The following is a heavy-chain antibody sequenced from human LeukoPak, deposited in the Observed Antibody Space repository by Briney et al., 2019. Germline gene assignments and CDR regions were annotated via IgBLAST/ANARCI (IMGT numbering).Heavy chain of an antibody. V-gene: IGHV3-66*01. CDR2: IYSGGST. D-gene: IGHD5-18*01. Sequence: GGSLRLSCAASGFTVSSNYMSWVRQAPGKGLEWVSVIYSGGSTYYADSVKGRFTISRDNSKNTLYLQMNSLRAEDTAVYYCAKDLQHSYGLDYWGQGTLVTVSS. J-gene: IGHJ4*02. CDR3: AKDLQHSYGLDY. CDR1: GFTVSSNY.